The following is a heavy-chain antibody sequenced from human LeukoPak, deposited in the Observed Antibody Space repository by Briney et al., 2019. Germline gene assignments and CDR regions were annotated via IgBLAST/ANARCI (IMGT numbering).Heavy chain of an antibody. V-gene: IGHV1-2*06. CDR3: ARDLEGYYSSSSGE. J-gene: IGHJ4*02. CDR1: GYTFTGYY. Sequence: GASVKVSCKASGYTFTGYYIHWVRQAPGQGLEWMGRINPNSGGTNYAQKFQGRVTMTRDTSISTAYMELSRLRSDDTAVYYCARDLEGYYSSSSGEWGQGTLVTVSS. CDR2: INPNSGGT. D-gene: IGHD6-6*01.